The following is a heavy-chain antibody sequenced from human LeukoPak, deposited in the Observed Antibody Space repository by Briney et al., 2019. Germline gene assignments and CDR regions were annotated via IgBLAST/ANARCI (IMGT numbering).Heavy chain of an antibody. CDR2: IYSGGST. Sequence: GGSLRLSCAASGFTVSSNYMSWVRQTPGKGLEWVSVIYSGGSTYYADSVKGRFTISRDNSKNTLYLQMNSLRAEDTAVYYCARSIVGATSWFDPWGQGTLVTVSS. D-gene: IGHD1-26*01. CDR1: GFTVSSNY. V-gene: IGHV3-53*01. CDR3: ARSIVGATSWFDP. J-gene: IGHJ5*02.